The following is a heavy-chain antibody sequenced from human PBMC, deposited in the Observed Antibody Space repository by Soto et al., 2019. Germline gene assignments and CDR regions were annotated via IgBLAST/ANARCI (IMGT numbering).Heavy chain of an antibody. Sequence: PSETLSLTCTVSGGSISSSSYYWGWIRQPPGKGLEWIGSIYYSGSTYYNPSLKSRVTISVDTSKNQFSLKLSSVTAADTAVYYCANTGRSRPTSDYWGQGTLVTVSS. D-gene: IGHD1-1*01. CDR3: ANTGRSRPTSDY. CDR1: GGSISSSSYY. J-gene: IGHJ4*02. CDR2: IYYSGST. V-gene: IGHV4-39*01.